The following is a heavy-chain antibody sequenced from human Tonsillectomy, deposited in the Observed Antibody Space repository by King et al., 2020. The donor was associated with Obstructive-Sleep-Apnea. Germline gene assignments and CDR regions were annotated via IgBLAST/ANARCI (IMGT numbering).Heavy chain of an antibody. D-gene: IGHD1-26*01. Sequence: LQLQESGPGLVKPSETLSLTCTVSGGSISSSSYYWGWIRQPPGKGLEWIGSIYYSGSTYYNPSLKSRVTISVDTSKNQFSLKLSSVTAADTAVYYCARQPIVGATRDAFDIWGQGTMVTVSS. CDR2: IYYSGST. CDR3: ARQPIVGATRDAFDI. V-gene: IGHV4-39*01. CDR1: GGSISSSSYY. J-gene: IGHJ3*02.